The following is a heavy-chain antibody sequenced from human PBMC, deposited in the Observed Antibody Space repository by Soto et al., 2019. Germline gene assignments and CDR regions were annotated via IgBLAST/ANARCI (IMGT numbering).Heavy chain of an antibody. J-gene: IGHJ4*02. CDR1: GFSFSTYA. D-gene: IGHD5-12*01. CDR2: IRGSGGGT. CDR3: LKEGGMGGYSPNYFDY. Sequence: EVQLLETGGGLVQPGGSLRLSCAASGFSFSTYALSWVRQAPGKGLEWVSDIRGSGGGTYYADSVKGRFTISRDNSKNALYLQMNSLRVEDTALYYCLKEGGMGGYSPNYFDYWGQGTPVTVSS. V-gene: IGHV3-23*01.